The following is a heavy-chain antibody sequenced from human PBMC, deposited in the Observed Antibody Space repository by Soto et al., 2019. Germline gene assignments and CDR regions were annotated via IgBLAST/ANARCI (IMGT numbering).Heavy chain of an antibody. Sequence: QVQLQESGPGLVKPSQTLSLTCTVSGGSISSGGYYWSWIRQHPGKGLEWIGYIYYSGSTDYNPSLNSRVTISVDTSKNQFSLKLSSVTAADTAVYYCARAAHYSSPFRWFDPWGQGTLVTVSS. CDR1: GGSISSGGYY. CDR3: ARAAHYSSPFRWFDP. J-gene: IGHJ5*02. D-gene: IGHD6-13*01. CDR2: IYYSGST. V-gene: IGHV4-31*03.